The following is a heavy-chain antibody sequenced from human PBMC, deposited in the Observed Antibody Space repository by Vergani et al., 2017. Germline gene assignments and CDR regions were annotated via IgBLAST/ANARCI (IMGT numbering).Heavy chain of an antibody. CDR2: IHYSENT. CDR1: FDSIRNLY. V-gene: IGHV4-59*11. CDR3: ASYTHSGQRADR. D-gene: IGHD6-19*01. Sequence: VQLQESGPGLVKPPGTLSLTCSVSFDSIRNLYCNWIRQPPGKGLEWIGSIHYSENTNYNPSLKTRVTISVDTSKNQFSLTLTSVTAADTAVYYCASYTHSGQRADRWGQGILVTVTS. J-gene: IGHJ5*02.